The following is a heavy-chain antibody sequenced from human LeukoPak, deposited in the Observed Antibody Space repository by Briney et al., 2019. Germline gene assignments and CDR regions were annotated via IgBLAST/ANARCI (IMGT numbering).Heavy chain of an antibody. J-gene: IGHJ4*01. V-gene: IGHV4-39*07. CDR2: IYYSGST. D-gene: IGHD3-22*01. CDR1: GGSISSSSYY. Sequence: KSSETLSLTCTVSGGSISSSSYYWGWIRQPPGKGLEWIGSIYYSGSTYYNPSLKSRVTISVDTSKNQFSLKLSSVTAADTAVYYCARANMDSSGYHYFDYWGQGTLVTVSS. CDR3: ARANMDSSGYHYFDY.